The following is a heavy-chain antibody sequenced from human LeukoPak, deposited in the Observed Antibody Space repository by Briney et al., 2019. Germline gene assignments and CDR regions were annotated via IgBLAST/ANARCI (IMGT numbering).Heavy chain of an antibody. D-gene: IGHD2-2*02. V-gene: IGHV4-4*07. J-gene: IGHJ4*02. CDR3: ARDPSDYCSGTSCYTREYYFDY. CDR2: IYTSGST. Sequence: SETLSLTCTVSGGSISSYYWSWIRQPAGKGLEWIGRIYTSGSTNYNPSLKSRVTMSVGTSKNQFSLRLSSVTAADTAVYYCARDPSDYCSGTSCYTREYYFDYWGQGTLVTVSS. CDR1: GGSISSYY.